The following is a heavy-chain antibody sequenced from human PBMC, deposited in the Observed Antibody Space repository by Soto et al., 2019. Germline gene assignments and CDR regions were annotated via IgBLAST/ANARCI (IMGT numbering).Heavy chain of an antibody. J-gene: IGHJ4*02. CDR2: ISAYNGNT. CDR1: GYTFTSYG. D-gene: IGHD2-2*01. CDR3: ARVRPEVPAAMSNFDY. Sequence: QVQLVQSGAEVKKPGASVKVSCKASGYTFTSYGISWVRQAPGQGLEWMGWISAYNGNTNYAQKLQGRVTMTTDTSTSTAYMELRSLRSDDTAVYYCARVRPEVPAAMSNFDYWGQGALVTVSS. V-gene: IGHV1-18*01.